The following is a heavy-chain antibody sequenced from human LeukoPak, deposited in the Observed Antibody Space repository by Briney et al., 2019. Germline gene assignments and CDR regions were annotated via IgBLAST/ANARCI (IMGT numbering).Heavy chain of an antibody. D-gene: IGHD2-15*01. CDR2: IIPIFGTA. CDR1: GYTFTSYG. CDR3: ARDLWYCSGGSCYPYNWFDP. Sequence: SVKVSCKASGYTFTSYGISWVRQAPGQGLEWMGGIIPIFGTANYAQKFQGRVTITADKSTSTAYMELSSLRSEDTAVYYCARDLWYCSGGSCYPYNWFDPWGQGTLVTVSS. J-gene: IGHJ5*02. V-gene: IGHV1-69*06.